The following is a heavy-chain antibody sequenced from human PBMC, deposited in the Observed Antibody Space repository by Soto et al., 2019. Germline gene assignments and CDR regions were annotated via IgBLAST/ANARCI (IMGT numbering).Heavy chain of an antibody. D-gene: IGHD3-22*01. J-gene: IGHJ3*02. CDR1: GFSLTNARMG. V-gene: IGHV2-26*01. CDR2: IFSNDKK. Sequence: QVTLKESGPVLVKPTETLTLTCTVSGFSLTNARMGVSWLRQPPGKALEWLAHIFSNDKKSYRTSLKSRLTISKDTSKSQVVLTMTDMDPVDTATYYCARIAFCSDTTGYLDDAFDIWGQGTMVTVSS. CDR3: ARIAFCSDTTGYLDDAFDI.